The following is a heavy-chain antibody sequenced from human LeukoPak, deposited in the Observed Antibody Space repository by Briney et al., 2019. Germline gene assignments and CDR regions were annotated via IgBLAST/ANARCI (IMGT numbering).Heavy chain of an antibody. D-gene: IGHD6-13*01. CDR1: GFTFSSYA. Sequence: GGSLRLSCSASGFTFSSYAMHWVRQAPGKGLEYVSAISSNGGSTYYADSVKGRFTISRDKSKNTLYLQMSSLRAEDTAVYYCVTGYIAAAGLHDYWGQGTLVTVSS. J-gene: IGHJ4*02. CDR2: ISSNGGST. V-gene: IGHV3-64D*06. CDR3: VTGYIAAAGLHDY.